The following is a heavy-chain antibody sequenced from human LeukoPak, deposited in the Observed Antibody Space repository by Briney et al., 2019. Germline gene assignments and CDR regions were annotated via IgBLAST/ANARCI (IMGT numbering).Heavy chain of an antibody. CDR3: ARRIAAANLDAFDI. CDR2: IYPGDSDT. CDR1: GYSFTSCW. J-gene: IGHJ3*02. Sequence: GEALKISCKGSGYSFTSCWIGWVRQMPGEGVEGMGIIYPGDSDTRYSPSFQGQVTISADKSINTAYLQWSSLKAADTAMYYCARRIAAANLDAFDIWGQGTMVTVAS. V-gene: IGHV5-51*01. D-gene: IGHD6-13*01.